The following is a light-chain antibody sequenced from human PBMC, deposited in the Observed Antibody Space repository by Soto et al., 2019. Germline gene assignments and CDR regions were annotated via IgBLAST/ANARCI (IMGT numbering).Light chain of an antibody. J-gene: IGKJ5*01. CDR3: QQYGYSPIT. CDR1: QSVSSY. V-gene: IGKV3-20*01. Sequence: EIVLTQSPATLSLSPGERATLSCRASQSVSSYLAWYQQKPGQAPRLLIYGASSRATGIPDKFSGGGSGTDFTLTIDGLEPEDFAVYYCQQYGYSPITFGQGTRLEIK. CDR2: GAS.